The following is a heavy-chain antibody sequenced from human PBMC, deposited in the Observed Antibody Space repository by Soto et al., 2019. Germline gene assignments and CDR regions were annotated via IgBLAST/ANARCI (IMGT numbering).Heavy chain of an antibody. V-gene: IGHV5-10-1*04. CDR2: IDPSDSDT. CDR3: ARAGYCTNGVCSETSLDY. D-gene: IGHD2-8*01. J-gene: IGHJ4*02. CDR1: GYSFTSYW. Sequence: GESLKISCKGSGYSFTSYWISWVRQMPGKGLEWMGRIDPSDSDTRYSPSFQGQVTISADKSISTAYLQWSSLKASDTAMYYCARAGYCTNGVCSETSLDYWGQGTLVTVSS.